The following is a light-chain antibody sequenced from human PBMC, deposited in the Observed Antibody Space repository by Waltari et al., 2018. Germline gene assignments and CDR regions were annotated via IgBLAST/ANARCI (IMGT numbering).Light chain of an antibody. CDR1: QDISNY. J-gene: IGKJ3*01. CDR3: QRYDNLPIFA. Sequence: IHLTQSPSSLSASVGDRVTITCQASQDISNYLNWYQQKPGKAPKLLINDASKLETWVPPRFSGSQSGTSFTLTISGLQPEDIGRYYCQRYDNLPIFAFGPGTKVEI. CDR2: DAS. V-gene: IGKV1-33*01.